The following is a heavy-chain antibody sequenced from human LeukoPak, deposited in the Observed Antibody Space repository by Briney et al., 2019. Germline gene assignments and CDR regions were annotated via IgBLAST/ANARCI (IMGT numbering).Heavy chain of an antibody. CDR1: GFTFSSYS. J-gene: IGHJ4*02. CDR2: ISSSSYI. Sequence: TGGSLRLSCAASGFTFSSYSMNWVRQAPGKGLEWVSSISSSSYIYYADSVKGRFTISRDNAKNSLYLQMNSLRAEDTAVYYCAKGGSRTHFDYWGQGTLVTVSS. CDR3: AKGGSRTHFDY. D-gene: IGHD2-15*01. V-gene: IGHV3-21*04.